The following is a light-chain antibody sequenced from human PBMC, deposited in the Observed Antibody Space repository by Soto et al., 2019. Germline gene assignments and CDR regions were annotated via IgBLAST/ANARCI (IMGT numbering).Light chain of an antibody. CDR2: GAS. J-gene: IGKJ3*01. V-gene: IGKV3-15*01. CDR1: RSVSSS. Sequence: EIVLTQSPGTLSLSPGGRATLSCRASRSVSSSFLAWYQQKPGQAPRLLIYGASTRATGIPGRFSGSGSGTEFTLTISSLQSEDFAVYYCQQYNSWPFTFGPGTKVDIK. CDR3: QQYNSWPFT.